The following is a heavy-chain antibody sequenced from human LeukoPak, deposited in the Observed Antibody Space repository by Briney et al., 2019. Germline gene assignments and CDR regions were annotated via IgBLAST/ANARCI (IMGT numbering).Heavy chain of an antibody. CDR2: IYTSGST. CDR1: GGSISSGSYY. Sequence: PSETLSLTCTVSGGSISSGSYYWSCIRQPAGKGLEWIGRIYTSGSTNYNPSLKSRVTISVDTSKNQFSLKLSSVTAADTAVYYCARGWFGDAFDIWGQGTMVTVSS. V-gene: IGHV4-61*02. CDR3: ARGWFGDAFDI. J-gene: IGHJ3*02. D-gene: IGHD3-10*01.